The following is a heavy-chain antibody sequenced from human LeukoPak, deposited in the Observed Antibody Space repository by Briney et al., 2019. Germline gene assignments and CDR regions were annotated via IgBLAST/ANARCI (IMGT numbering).Heavy chain of an antibody. CDR3: AKGPYYGSGSSYYYYGLDV. CDR2: ISGSGST. D-gene: IGHD3-10*01. J-gene: IGHJ6*02. Sequence: GGSLRLSCAASGFTFSSYAMSWVRQAPGKGLEWVSAISGSGSTYYADSVKGRFTISRDNSKNMLYLQMNSLRAEDTAVYYCAKGPYYGSGSSYYYYGLDVWGQGTTVTVSS. CDR1: GFTFSSYA. V-gene: IGHV3-23*01.